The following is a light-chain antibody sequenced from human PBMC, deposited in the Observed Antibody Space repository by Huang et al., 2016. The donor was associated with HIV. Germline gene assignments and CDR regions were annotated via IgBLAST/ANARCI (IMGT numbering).Light chain of an antibody. CDR1: QTVTNNY. CDR2: GAS. V-gene: IGKV3-20*01. Sequence: IVLTQSPDTLSLSPGERATLSCRASQTVTNNYLAWYQQRPGQAPRLLIYGASTRATGIPDRFSGSGSGTDFTLTISRREPKDFVVYYCQQFGSSPPYSFGQGTKLEIK. CDR3: QQFGSSPPYS. J-gene: IGKJ2*03.